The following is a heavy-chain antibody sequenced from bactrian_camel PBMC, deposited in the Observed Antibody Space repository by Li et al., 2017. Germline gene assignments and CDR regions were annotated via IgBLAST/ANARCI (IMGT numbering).Heavy chain of an antibody. CDR3: ATSGVDWSIFED. Sequence: DVQLVESGGGLVQPGGSLRLSCTASGFTFSSTYMSWVRQAPGKAREGVGAIYSGGGSTTYADSVKGRLTISRDSARNTVFLQMNSLNSDDTALYYCATSGVDWSIFEDWGQGTQVTV. V-gene: IGHV3S40*01. J-gene: IGHJ4*01. D-gene: IGHD5*01. CDR1: GFTFSSTY. CDR2: IYSGGGST.